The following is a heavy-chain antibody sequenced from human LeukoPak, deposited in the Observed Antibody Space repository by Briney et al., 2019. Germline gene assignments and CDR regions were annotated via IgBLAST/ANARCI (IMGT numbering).Heavy chain of an antibody. V-gene: IGHV3-23*01. D-gene: IGHD5-18*01. CDR3: AKDRIQLWLRTYYSYGIDV. CDR1: GFTFSSYA. J-gene: IGHJ6*02. Sequence: GGSLRLSCAASGFTFSSYAMSWVRQAPGKGLEWVSAISGSGGSTYYADSVKGRFTISRDNSKNTLYLQMNSLRAEDTAVYYCAKDRIQLWLRTYYSYGIDVWGQETTVTVPS. CDR2: ISGSGGST.